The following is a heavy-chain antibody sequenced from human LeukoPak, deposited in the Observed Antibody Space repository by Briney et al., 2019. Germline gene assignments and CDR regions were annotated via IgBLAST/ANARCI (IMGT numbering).Heavy chain of an antibody. J-gene: IGHJ4*02. CDR3: ARASFQRWLQLGGD. Sequence: PGGSLRLSCTASGFTFSTYSMNWVRQAPGKGLEWVSYISSCSSTIYYADSVKGRFTISRDNAKNSLYLQMNSLRDEDTAVYYCARASFQRWLQLGGDWGQGTLVTVSS. CDR2: ISSCSSTI. CDR1: GFTFSTYS. D-gene: IGHD5-12*01. V-gene: IGHV3-48*02.